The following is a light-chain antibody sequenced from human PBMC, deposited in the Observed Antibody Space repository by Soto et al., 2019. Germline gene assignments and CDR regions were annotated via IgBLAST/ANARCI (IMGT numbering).Light chain of an antibody. Sequence: ENVLTQPPGTLSLSPGERVTLSCRASQSVASSYLAWYQQKPGQAPRLLIYSASSRATGIPDRFSGSGSGTDFTLTISRLEPEDFAVYYCQQYGSSPWTFGQGTKVEIK. J-gene: IGKJ1*01. CDR3: QQYGSSPWT. V-gene: IGKV3-20*01. CDR1: QSVASSY. CDR2: SAS.